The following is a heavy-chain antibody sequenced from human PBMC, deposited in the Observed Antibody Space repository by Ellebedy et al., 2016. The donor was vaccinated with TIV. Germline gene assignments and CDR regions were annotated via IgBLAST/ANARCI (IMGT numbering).Heavy chain of an antibody. J-gene: IGHJ6*02. CDR1: GYTFSNYA. V-gene: IGHV1-18*01. CDR2: ISGYSGNT. CDR3: AREGGDYYFGLDV. D-gene: IGHD3-16*01. Sequence: AASVKVSCKASGYTFSNYAITWVRQAPGQGLEWMGWISGYSGNTNYAQKFQGRVTMTTNTPTSMAYRELRSLRSDATAVYYCAREGGDYYFGLDVWGQGTTVTVSS.